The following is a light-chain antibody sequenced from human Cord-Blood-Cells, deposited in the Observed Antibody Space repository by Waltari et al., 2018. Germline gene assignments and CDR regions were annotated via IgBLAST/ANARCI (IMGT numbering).Light chain of an antibody. CDR3: QQRSNWPPLT. V-gene: IGKV3-11*01. J-gene: IGKJ4*01. CDR2: DAS. CDR1: QSVSSY. Sequence: EIVLTKSPATLSLSPGDSATLSCRTSQSVSSYLAWYQQKPGQAPRLLIYDASNRATGIPAMFSGSGSGTDFTLTISSLEPENFAVYYCQQRSNWPPLTFGGGTKVESK.